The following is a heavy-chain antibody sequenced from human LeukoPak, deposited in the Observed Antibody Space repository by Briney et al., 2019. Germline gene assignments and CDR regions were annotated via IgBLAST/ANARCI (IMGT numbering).Heavy chain of an antibody. Sequence: PGGSLRLSCAASGFTFSSYAMHWVRQAPVKGLEWVAVISYDGSNKYYADSVKGRFTISRDNSKNTLYLQMNSLRAEDTAVYYCARDDYGDSRLDYWGQGTLVTVSS. CDR1: GFTFSSYA. V-gene: IGHV3-30-3*01. J-gene: IGHJ4*02. CDR2: ISYDGSNK. D-gene: IGHD4-17*01. CDR3: ARDDYGDSRLDY.